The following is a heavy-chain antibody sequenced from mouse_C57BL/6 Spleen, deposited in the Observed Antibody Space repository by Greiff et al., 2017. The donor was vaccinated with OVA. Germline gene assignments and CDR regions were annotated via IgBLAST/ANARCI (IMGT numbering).Heavy chain of an antibody. J-gene: IGHJ4*01. CDR3: ARRGEWPLYAMDY. CDR2: IYPGSGST. Sequence: QVQLQQPGAELVKPGASVKMSCKASGYTFTSYWITWVKQRPGKGLEWIGDIYPGSGSTNYNEKFKSNATLTLHTSSSTAYMQLSSLTSEDSAVYYCARRGEWPLYAMDYWGQGTSVTVSS. V-gene: IGHV1-55*01. CDR1: GYTFTSYW.